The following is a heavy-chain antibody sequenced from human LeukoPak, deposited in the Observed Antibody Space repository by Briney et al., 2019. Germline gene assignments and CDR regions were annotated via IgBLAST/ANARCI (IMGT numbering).Heavy chain of an antibody. D-gene: IGHD3-22*01. V-gene: IGHV1-69*13. Sequence: GASVKVSCKASGGTFSSYAISWVRQAPGQGLEWMGGIIPIFGTANYAQKFQGRVTITADESTSTAYMELSSLRSEDTAVYYCARGGDSSGYYNSVDYYYYMDVWGKGTTVTISS. CDR2: IIPIFGTA. J-gene: IGHJ6*03. CDR1: GGTFSSYA. CDR3: ARGGDSSGYYNSVDYYYYMDV.